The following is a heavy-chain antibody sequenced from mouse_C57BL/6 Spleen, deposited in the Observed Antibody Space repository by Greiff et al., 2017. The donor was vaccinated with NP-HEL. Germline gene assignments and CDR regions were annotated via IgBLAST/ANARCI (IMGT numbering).Heavy chain of an antibody. V-gene: IGHV5-17*01. CDR3: ARRSNYEGNYAMDY. J-gene: IGHJ4*01. CDR2: ISSGSSTI. CDR1: GFTFSDYG. D-gene: IGHD2-5*01. Sequence: EVKLQESGGGLVKPGGSLKLSCAASGFTFSDYGMHWVRQAPEKGLEWVAYISSGSSTIYYADTVKGRFTISRDNAKNTLFLQMTSLRSEDTAMYYCARRSNYEGNYAMDYWGQGTSVTVSS.